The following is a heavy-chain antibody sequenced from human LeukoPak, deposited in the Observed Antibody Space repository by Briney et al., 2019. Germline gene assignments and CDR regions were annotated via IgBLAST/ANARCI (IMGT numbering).Heavy chain of an antibody. CDR1: GRTLRSLA. Sequence: SVKVSWMAYGRTLRSLATSWVRQAPGQGLEWMGGIIPIFGTANYAQKFQGRVTITADESTRTAYMELSSLRSEDTAVYCCARSTAMVRGVAFDYWGQGTLVTVSS. J-gene: IGHJ4*02. V-gene: IGHV1-69*13. D-gene: IGHD3-10*01. CDR3: ARSTAMVRGVAFDY. CDR2: IIPIFGTA.